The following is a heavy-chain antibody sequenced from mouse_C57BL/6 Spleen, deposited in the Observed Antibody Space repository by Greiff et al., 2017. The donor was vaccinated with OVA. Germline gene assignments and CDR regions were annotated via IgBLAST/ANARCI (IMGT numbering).Heavy chain of an antibody. CDR1: GYTFTGYW. CDR3: ARVYYDYDY. CDR2: ILPGSGST. J-gene: IGHJ2*01. Sequence: VQLQDSGAELMKPGASVKLSCKATGYTFTGYWIEWVKQRPGHGLEWIGEILPGSGSTNDNEKFKGKATFTADKSSNTAYMQLSSLTTEDSAIYYCARVYYDYDYWGQGTTLTVSS. V-gene: IGHV1-9*01. D-gene: IGHD2-4*01.